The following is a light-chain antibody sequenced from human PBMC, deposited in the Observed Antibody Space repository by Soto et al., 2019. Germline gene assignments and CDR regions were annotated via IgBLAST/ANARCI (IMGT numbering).Light chain of an antibody. J-gene: IGLJ3*02. V-gene: IGLV2-14*01. CDR1: SSDFGGYNY. CDR2: EVS. Sequence: QSALTQPASVSGSPGQSITISCTGTSSDFGGYNYVSWYQQHPGKAPKLIIYEVSNRPSGVSNRFSGSKSGTTASLTISGLQTEDEADYYCSSYPNTNWVFGRGTKLTVL. CDR3: SSYPNTNWV.